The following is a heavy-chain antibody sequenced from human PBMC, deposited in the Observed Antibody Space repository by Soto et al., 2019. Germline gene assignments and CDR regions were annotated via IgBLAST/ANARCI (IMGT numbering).Heavy chain of an antibody. Sequence: SETLSLTCTVSGGSISSYYWSWIRQPPGKGLEWIGYIYYSGSTNYNPSLKSRVTISVDTSKNQFSLKLSSVTATDTAVYYCARRLIVDIVATDFDYWGQGTLVTVSS. D-gene: IGHD5-12*01. V-gene: IGHV4-59*12. CDR3: ARRLIVDIVATDFDY. CDR2: IYYSGST. CDR1: GGSISSYY. J-gene: IGHJ4*02.